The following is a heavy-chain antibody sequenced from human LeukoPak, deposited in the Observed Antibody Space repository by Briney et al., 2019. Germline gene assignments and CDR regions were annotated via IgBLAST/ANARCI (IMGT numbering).Heavy chain of an antibody. J-gene: IGHJ4*02. D-gene: IGHD3-3*01. CDR2: IYTSGST. Sequence: PSETLSLTCTVSGGSISSYYWSWIRQPPGKGLEWIGYIYTSGSTNYNPSLKSRVTISVDTSKNQFSLKLSSVTAADTAVYYCARRRAGTIFGGDFDYWGQGTLVTVSS. V-gene: IGHV4-4*09. CDR3: ARRRAGTIFGGDFDY. CDR1: GGSISSYY.